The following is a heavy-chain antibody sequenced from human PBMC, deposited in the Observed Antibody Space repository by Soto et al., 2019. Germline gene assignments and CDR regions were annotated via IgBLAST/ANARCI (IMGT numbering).Heavy chain of an antibody. CDR1: GGTFSSYT. CDR3: ASYCSGGSCSVAY. D-gene: IGHD2-15*01. J-gene: IGHJ4*02. CDR2: IIPILGIA. Sequence: AASVKVSCKASGGTFSSYTISWVRQAPGQGLEWMGRIIPILGIANYAQKFQGRVTITADKSTSTAYMELSSLRSEDTAVYYCASYCSGGSCSVAYRGQGTLVTVSS. V-gene: IGHV1-69*02.